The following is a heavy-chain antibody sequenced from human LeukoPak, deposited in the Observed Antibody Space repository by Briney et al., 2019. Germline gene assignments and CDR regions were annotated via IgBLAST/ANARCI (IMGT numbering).Heavy chain of an antibody. CDR1: GFTFSSSG. V-gene: IGHV3-21*01. CDR2: INSLSTSI. CDR3: ARGGGSYNY. Sequence: GGSLRLSCEGSGFTFSSSGMNWGRQAPGEGLEWVSSINSLSTSILYADSVKGRFTISRDNAKNSLYLQMHSLRAEDAALYYCARGGGSYNYWGQGTLVTVSS. J-gene: IGHJ4*02. D-gene: IGHD1-26*01.